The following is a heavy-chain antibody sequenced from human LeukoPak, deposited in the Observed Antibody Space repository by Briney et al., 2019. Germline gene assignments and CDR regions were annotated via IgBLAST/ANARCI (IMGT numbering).Heavy chain of an antibody. V-gene: IGHV3-21*01. Sequence: GGSLRLSCAASGFTFSSYSMNWVRQAPGKGLEWVSSISSSSYIYYADSVKGRFTISRDNAKNSLYLQMNSLRAEDTAVYYCARDASDFWNNYDYWGQGTLVTVSS. CDR1: GFTFSSYS. CDR2: ISSSSYI. J-gene: IGHJ4*02. D-gene: IGHD3-3*01. CDR3: ARDASDFWNNYDY.